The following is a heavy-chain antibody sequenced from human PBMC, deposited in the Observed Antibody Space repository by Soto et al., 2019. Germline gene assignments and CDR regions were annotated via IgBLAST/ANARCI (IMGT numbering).Heavy chain of an antibody. CDR2: ISAYNGNT. V-gene: IGHV1-18*04. Sequence: QVQLVQSGAEVKKPGASVKVSCKASGYTFTSYGISWVRQSPGQGLEWMGWISAYNGNTNYAQKLQGRVTMTTDTYTSTAYMELRSLRSDDTVVYYCSRDQVTMVRGVIITGGYYYGMDVWGQGTTVTVSS. J-gene: IGHJ6*02. CDR1: GYTFTSYG. D-gene: IGHD3-10*01. CDR3: SRDQVTMVRGVIITGGYYYGMDV.